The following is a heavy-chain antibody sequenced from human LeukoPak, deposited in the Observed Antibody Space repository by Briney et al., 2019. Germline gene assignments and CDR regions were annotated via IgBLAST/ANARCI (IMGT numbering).Heavy chain of an antibody. D-gene: IGHD4-17*01. CDR2: ISYDGSNK. J-gene: IGHJ4*02. Sequence: PGRSLRLSCAASGFTFSSYAMHWVRQAPGKGLEWVAVISYDGSNKYYADSVKGRFTISRDNSKNTAYLQMNSLKTEDTAVYYCTRYTVTTSHWGQGTLVTVSS. V-gene: IGHV3-30-3*01. CDR1: GFTFSSYA. CDR3: TRYTVTTSH.